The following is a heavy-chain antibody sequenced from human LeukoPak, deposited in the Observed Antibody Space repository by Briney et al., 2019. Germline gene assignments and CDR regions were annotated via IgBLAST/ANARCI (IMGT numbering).Heavy chain of an antibody. CDR3: AREFGGYCSSTSCYGWFDP. D-gene: IGHD2-2*01. CDR2: IRYDGSNK. J-gene: IGHJ5*02. V-gene: IGHV3-30*02. CDR1: GFTFSSYG. Sequence: GGSLRLSCAASGFTFSSYGMHGVRRAPGKGLEWVAFIRYDGSNKYYADSVKGRFTISRDNSKKTLYLQMNSMRAEDTAVYYCAREFGGYCSSTSCYGWFDPWGXGTLVTVSS.